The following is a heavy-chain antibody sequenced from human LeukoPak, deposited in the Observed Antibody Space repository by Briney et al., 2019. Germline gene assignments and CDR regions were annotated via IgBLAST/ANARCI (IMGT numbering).Heavy chain of an antibody. V-gene: IGHV4-59*01. D-gene: IGHD5-24*01. CDR1: GGSISTYY. CDR3: ARGRSRDGYKYDY. CDR2: IYYSGST. J-gene: IGHJ4*02. Sequence: SETLSLTCTVSGGSISTYYWSWIRQPPGKGLEWIGYIYYSGSTNYTPSLKSRVTISVDTSKNQFSLNLSSVTAADTAVYYCARGRSRDGYKYDYWGQGTLVTVSS.